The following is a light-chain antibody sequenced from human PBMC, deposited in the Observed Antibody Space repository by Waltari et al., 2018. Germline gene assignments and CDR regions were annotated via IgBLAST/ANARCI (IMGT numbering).Light chain of an antibody. Sequence: SFDMTQTPSVSVSPGQTARIPCSGDKLGDKYVSWYQLNPGQSPLLRTYGENKRPSGIPDRFPGSNAGNTATLTISGTHDMDEADYYCQAWDINTFVVVGGGTKLAVL. V-gene: IGLV3-1*01. J-gene: IGLJ2*01. CDR3: QAWDINTFVV. CDR1: KLGDKY. CDR2: GEN.